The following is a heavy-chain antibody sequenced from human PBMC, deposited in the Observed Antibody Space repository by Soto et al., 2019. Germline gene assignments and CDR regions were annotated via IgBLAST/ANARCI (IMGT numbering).Heavy chain of an antibody. V-gene: IGHV1-46*03. D-gene: IGHD3-10*01. CDR2: INPSGGST. Sequence: QVQLVQSGAEVKKPGASVKVSCKASGYTFTSYYMHWVRQAPGQGPEWMGIINPSGGSTSYAQKFQGRVTMTRDTSTSTVYMELSSLRSEDTAVYYCARPFYAGVQYYYMDVWGKGTTVTVSS. CDR1: GYTFTSYY. CDR3: ARPFYAGVQYYYMDV. J-gene: IGHJ6*03.